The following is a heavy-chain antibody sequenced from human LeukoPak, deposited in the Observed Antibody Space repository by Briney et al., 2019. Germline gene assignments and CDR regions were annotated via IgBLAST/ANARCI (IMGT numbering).Heavy chain of an antibody. D-gene: IGHD5-12*01. V-gene: IGHV4-59*02. CDR1: GGSVSSYF. J-gene: IGHJ4*02. CDR2: IYSSGST. CDR3: ARGGWLRSGDYFDY. Sequence: TSETLSLTCTVSGGSVSSYFWSWIRQPPGKGLEWIGYIYSSGSTTYNPSLKSRVTISVDTSKNQFSLKLSSLAAADTAVYYCARGGWLRSGDYFDYWGQGILVTVSS.